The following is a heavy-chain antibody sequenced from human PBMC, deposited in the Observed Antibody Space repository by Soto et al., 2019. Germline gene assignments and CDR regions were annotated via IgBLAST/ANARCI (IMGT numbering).Heavy chain of an antibody. CDR1: GFTFRGDA. D-gene: IGHD1-20*01. V-gene: IGHV3-23*01. CDR3: ARSEMTYNWND. Sequence: GGSLRLSCVASGFTFRGDAMSWVRQAPGKGLEWVSSISGSGQMTHYADSVKGRFTISRDNSKNTLYLQMKSLRAEDTAVYYCARSEMTYNWNDWGQGTLVTVSS. J-gene: IGHJ4*02. CDR2: ISGSGQMT.